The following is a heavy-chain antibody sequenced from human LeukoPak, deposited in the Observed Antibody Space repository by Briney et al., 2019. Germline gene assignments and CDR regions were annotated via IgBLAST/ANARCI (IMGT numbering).Heavy chain of an antibody. CDR1: GFTFSGSA. CDR2: IRSKANSHAT. CDR3: TSLITMVRGVIGLLNVN. Sequence: PGGSLRLSCAASGFTFSGSAMHWVRQASGKGLEWVGRIRSKANSHATAFAASVKGRFTISRDDSKNSAYLQMNSLKTEDTAVYYCTSLITMVRGVIGLLNVNWGQGTLVTVSS. V-gene: IGHV3-73*01. J-gene: IGHJ4*02. D-gene: IGHD3-10*01.